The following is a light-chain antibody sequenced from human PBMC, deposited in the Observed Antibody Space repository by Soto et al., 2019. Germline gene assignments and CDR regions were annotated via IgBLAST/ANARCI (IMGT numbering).Light chain of an antibody. CDR1: QSVSSSY. J-gene: IGKJ1*01. Sequence: IGWTPSPCKVWLSPGERATLSFRASQSVSSSYLAWYQQKPGQAPRLLIYGASSRATGIPDRFSGSGAGTDFTLSISSPEREAFPVYYCQQYGRFPRRTYGQGTKVDIK. CDR2: GAS. V-gene: IGKV3-20*01. CDR3: QQYGRFPRRT.